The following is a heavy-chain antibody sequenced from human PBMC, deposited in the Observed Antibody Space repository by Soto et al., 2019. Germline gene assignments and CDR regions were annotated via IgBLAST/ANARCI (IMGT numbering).Heavy chain of an antibody. Sequence: ASVKVSCKASGGTFSIYGFSWVRQAPGQGPEWIGGIIPILTTPNYAQKFQGRVTIVADESTTTVYMELSSLKFEDTAVYYCATSVGRAPTSEDGRGVWGQGTSGTVSS. V-gene: IGHV1-69*13. CDR3: ATSVGRAPTSEDGRGV. D-gene: IGHD1-26*01. CDR2: IIPILTTP. CDR1: GGTFSIYG. J-gene: IGHJ6*02.